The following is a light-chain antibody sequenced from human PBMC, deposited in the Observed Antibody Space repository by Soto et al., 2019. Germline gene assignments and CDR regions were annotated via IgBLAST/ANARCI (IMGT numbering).Light chain of an antibody. V-gene: IGLV2-14*01. CDR3: SSYTSSSTLV. CDR2: DVS. Sequence: QSVLTQPASVSGSPGQSITISCPGTSSDVGGYNYVSWYQQHPGKAPKLMIYDVSNRPSGVSNRFSGSKSGNTASLTISGLQADDEADYYCSSYTSSSTLVFRTGTKVTVL. CDR1: SSDVGGYNY. J-gene: IGLJ1*01.